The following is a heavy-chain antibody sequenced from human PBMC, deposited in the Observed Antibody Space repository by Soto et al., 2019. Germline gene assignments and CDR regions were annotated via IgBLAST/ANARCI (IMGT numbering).Heavy chain of an antibody. D-gene: IGHD1-1*01. Sequence: GGSLRLSCVASGFTFDTYGIHWVRQAPGKWLQWVALISYEGSNTYYADSVRGRFTISRDNSKNTLYLQINALRPEDTGVYYCARVTPGNNLYYFSGLDVWGQGXSVTVYS. J-gene: IGHJ6*02. V-gene: IGHV3-30-3*01. CDR3: ARVTPGNNLYYFSGLDV. CDR2: ISYEGSNT. CDR1: GFTFDTYG.